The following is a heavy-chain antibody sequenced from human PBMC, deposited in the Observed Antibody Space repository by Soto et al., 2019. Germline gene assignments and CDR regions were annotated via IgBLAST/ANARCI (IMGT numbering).Heavy chain of an antibody. V-gene: IGHV4-39*01. J-gene: IGHJ5*02. CDR3: ARIPYYDYVWGSLIGWFDP. D-gene: IGHD3-16*01. Sequence: PSETLSLTCTVSGGSTSSGRYYWGWIRQPPGKGLEWIGSIYYSGSTYYNPSLKSRVTISVDTSKNQFSLKLSSVTAADTAVYYCARIPYYDYVWGSLIGWFDPWGQGTLVTVS. CDR2: IYYSGST. CDR1: GGSTSSGRYY.